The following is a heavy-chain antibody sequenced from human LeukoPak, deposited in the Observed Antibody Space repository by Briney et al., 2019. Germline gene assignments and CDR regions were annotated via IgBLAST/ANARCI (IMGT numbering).Heavy chain of an antibody. CDR1: GFTFSSYG. J-gene: IGHJ4*02. V-gene: IGHV3-30*02. D-gene: IGHD3-3*01. Sequence: GGSLRLSCAASGFTFSSYGMHWVRQAPGKGLEWVAFIRYDGSNKYYADSVMGRFTLSRDNSKNTLYLHMNSLIPEDTAVYYCARGLDYDFWSGRDYWGPGTLVTVSS. CDR3: ARGLDYDFWSGRDY. CDR2: IRYDGSNK.